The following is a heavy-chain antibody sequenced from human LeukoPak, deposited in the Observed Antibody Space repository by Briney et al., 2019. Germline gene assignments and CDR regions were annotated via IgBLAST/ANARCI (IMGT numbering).Heavy chain of an antibody. J-gene: IGHJ3*02. Sequence: GGSLRLSCAASGFTFSSYWMSWVRQAPGKGLEWVANMSEDGSEKYYVDSVKGRLTISRDNAKNSLYLQMNSLRAEDTAMYFCARGRGCDTWGQGTMVTVSS. CDR1: GFTFSSYW. CDR2: MSEDGSEK. V-gene: IGHV3-7*01. CDR3: ARGRGCDT.